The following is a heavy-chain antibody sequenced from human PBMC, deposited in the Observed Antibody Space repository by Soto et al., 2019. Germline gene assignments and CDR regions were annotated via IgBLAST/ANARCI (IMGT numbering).Heavy chain of an antibody. J-gene: IGHJ4*02. CDR3: AREWQQSPFDY. CDR1: GYTFTSYG. V-gene: IGHV1-18*01. Sequence: ASVKVSCKASGYTFTSYGISWVRQAPGQGLEWMGWISTYSGNTNYARKLQGRVTMTTDTSTSTAYMELRSLRSDDTAVYYCAREWQQSPFDYWGPGTLVTVSS. D-gene: IGHD6-13*01. CDR2: ISTYSGNT.